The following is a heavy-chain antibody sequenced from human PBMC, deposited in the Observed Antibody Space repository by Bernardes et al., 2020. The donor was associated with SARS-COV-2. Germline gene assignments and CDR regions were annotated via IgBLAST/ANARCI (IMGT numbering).Heavy chain of an antibody. D-gene: IGHD6-13*01. CDR3: ARDSSSNYYYGMDV. CDR2: MNPNSGNT. V-gene: IGHV1-8*01. J-gene: IGHJ6*02. Sequence: ASVKVSCKASGYTFTSYDINWVRQATGQGLGWMGWMNPNSGNTGYAQKFQGRVTMTRNTSISTAYMELSSLRSEDTAVYYCARDSSSNYYYGMDVWGQGTTVTVSS. CDR1: GYTFTSYD.